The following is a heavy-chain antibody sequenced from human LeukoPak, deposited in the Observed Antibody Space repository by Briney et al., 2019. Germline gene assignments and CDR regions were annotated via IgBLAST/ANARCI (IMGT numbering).Heavy chain of an antibody. D-gene: IGHD1-1*01. Sequence: PSETLSLTCTVSGGSISSGDYYWSWIRQPPGKGLEWIGYIYYSGSTYYNPSLKSRVTISVDTSKNQFSLKLSSVTAADTAVYYCARDLGAGFFDYWGQGTLVTVSS. CDR2: IYYSGST. V-gene: IGHV4-30-4*02. CDR3: ARDLGAGFFDY. CDR1: GGSISSGDYY. J-gene: IGHJ4*02.